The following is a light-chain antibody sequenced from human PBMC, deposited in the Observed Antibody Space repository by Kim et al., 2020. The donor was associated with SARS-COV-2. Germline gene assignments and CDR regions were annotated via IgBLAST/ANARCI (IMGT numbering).Light chain of an antibody. V-gene: IGKV1-5*03. CDR3: QQYKNYPRT. J-gene: IGKJ1*01. CDR2: QAS. CDR1: QSINPW. Sequence: DIQMTQSPSTLSASVGDRVTITCRASQSINPWLAWYQQKPGKAPQRLIYQASSLESGVRSRFSGSGSGTEFTLTISSLQPDDFATYYCQQYKNYPRTFGQGTKVDIK.